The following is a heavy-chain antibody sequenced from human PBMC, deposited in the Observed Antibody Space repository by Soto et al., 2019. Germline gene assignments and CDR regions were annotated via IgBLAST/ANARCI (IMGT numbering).Heavy chain of an antibody. CDR2: IWYDGSDK. CDR3: ARDIASRRFDY. CDR1: GFTFRNHG. V-gene: IGHV3-33*01. J-gene: IGHJ4*02. D-gene: IGHD6-6*01. Sequence: GGSLRLSCEAAGFTFRNHGMHWVRQAPGKGLEWVAVIWYDGSDKYYADSVKGRFTISRDNSKNTLFLQMNSLRVEDTAMYFCARDIASRRFDYLGQGTLVTVSS.